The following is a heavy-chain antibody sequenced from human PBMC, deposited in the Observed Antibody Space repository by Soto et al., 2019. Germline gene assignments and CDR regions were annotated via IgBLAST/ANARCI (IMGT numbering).Heavy chain of an antibody. CDR1: GFAFSNFG. CDR2: ISYDGNIK. J-gene: IGHJ4*02. CDR3: ARFWGPVTAAVDDY. Sequence: QVQLVESGGGVVQPGRSLRLSCAASGFAFSNFGMQWVRQAPGKGLEWVASISYDGNIKYSADSVKDRFTISRDKSKNTLYLQMNSLRSEDTAVYFCARFWGPVTAAVDDYWGQGTLVTVSS. V-gene: IGHV3-30*03. D-gene: IGHD6-13*01.